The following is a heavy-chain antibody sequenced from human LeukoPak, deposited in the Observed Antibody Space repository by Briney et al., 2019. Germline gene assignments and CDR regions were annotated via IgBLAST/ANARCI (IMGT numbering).Heavy chain of an antibody. CDR3: ARDGANPYGDYIL. V-gene: IGHV3-66*01. Sequence: GGSLRLSCAASGFTVSSNYMSWVRQAPGKGLEWVSVIYSGGSTYYADSVKGRFTISRDNSKNTLYLQMNSLRAEDTAVYYCARDGANPYGDYILWGQGTLVTVSS. CDR1: GFTVSSNY. D-gene: IGHD4-17*01. J-gene: IGHJ4*02. CDR2: IYSGGST.